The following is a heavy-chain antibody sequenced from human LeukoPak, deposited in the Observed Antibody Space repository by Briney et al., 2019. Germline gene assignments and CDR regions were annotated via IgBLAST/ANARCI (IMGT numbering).Heavy chain of an antibody. J-gene: IGHJ4*02. CDR1: SGSISSYF. V-gene: IGHV4-59*01. CDR2: IHDSGRT. CDR3: ARTMVRGVIDY. Sequence: SETLSLTCTVSSGSISSYFWSWIRQPPGKGLEWIGFIHDSGRTEYNPSLKSRLTISVDTSKNQFSLKLSSVTAADAAVYYCARTMVRGVIDYWGQGTLVTVSS. D-gene: IGHD3-10*01.